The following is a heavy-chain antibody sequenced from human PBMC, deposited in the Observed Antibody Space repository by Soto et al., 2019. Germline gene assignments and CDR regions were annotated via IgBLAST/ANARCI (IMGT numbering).Heavy chain of an antibody. D-gene: IGHD3-22*01. CDR2: IYYSGST. V-gene: IGHV4-39*02. CDR1: GGSISSSSYY. J-gene: IGHJ4*02. Sequence: PSETLSLTCTVSGGSISSSSYYWGWIRQPPGKGLEWIGSIYYSGSTYYNPSLKSRVTISVDTSKNQFSLKLSSVNAADTAVYYCAGEYYYDSSGFDYWGQGTLVTVSS. CDR3: AGEYYYDSSGFDY.